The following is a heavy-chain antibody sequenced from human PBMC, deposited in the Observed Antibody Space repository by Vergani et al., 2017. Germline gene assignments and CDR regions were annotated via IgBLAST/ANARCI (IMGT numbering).Heavy chain of an antibody. CDR1: EFTFSNYA. CDR2: VSTGTKSQ. D-gene: IGHD2-2*01. Sequence: EVQLLESGGGLVQPGGPLRLTRAASEFTFSNYAMNWVRQAPGKGLEWVSFVSTGTKSQSYAESVKDRFTISRDSAKNSLYLQMDSLRGEDTAVYYCAREYSSTSGRAFDFWGQGTKVTVSS. J-gene: IGHJ3*01. V-gene: IGHV3-48*01. CDR3: AREYSSTSGRAFDF.